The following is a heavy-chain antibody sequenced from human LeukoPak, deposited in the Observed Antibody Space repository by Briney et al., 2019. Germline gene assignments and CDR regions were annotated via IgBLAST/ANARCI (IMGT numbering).Heavy chain of an antibody. Sequence: PSETLSLTCAVSGGSISSGGYSWSWIRQPPGKGLEWIGYIYHSGSTYYNPSLKSRVTISEDRSKNQFSPKLSSVTAADTAVYYCARVVNYYDSSGFDAFDIWGQGTMVTVSS. J-gene: IGHJ3*02. CDR2: IYHSGST. CDR1: GGSISSGGYS. D-gene: IGHD3-22*01. V-gene: IGHV4-30-2*01. CDR3: ARVVNYYDSSGFDAFDI.